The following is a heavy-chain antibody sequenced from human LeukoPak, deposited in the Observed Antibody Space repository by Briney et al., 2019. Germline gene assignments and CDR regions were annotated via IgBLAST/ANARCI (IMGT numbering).Heavy chain of an antibody. CDR2: ISSSSSYT. Sequence: GGSLRLSCAASGFTFSDYYMNWIRQAPGKGLEWISYISSSSSYTNYADSEKRRFTISRDNAKNSLYLQMNSLRAEATAVYYCARPKEGGYNNFAFWGQGNLVTVTS. CDR1: GFTFSDYY. J-gene: IGHJ4*02. V-gene: IGHV3-11*03. D-gene: IGHD5-24*01. CDR3: ARPKEGGYNNFAF.